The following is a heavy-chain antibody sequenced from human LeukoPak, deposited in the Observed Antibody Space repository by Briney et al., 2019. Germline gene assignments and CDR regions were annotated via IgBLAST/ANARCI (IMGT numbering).Heavy chain of an antibody. J-gene: IGHJ4*02. D-gene: IGHD2/OR15-2a*01. V-gene: IGHV3-66*01. CDR3: TRDSTTWARSGY. CDR2: INSDGTT. CDR1: GVTVSSSY. Sequence: PGRSLTLSCAASGVTVSSSYMGWVRQAPRQGLEWVSVINSDGTTYYADSVKGRFTASRDPSKNTLSLQMSSLRVEDTAVYYCTRDSTTWARSGYWGQGTLVTVSS.